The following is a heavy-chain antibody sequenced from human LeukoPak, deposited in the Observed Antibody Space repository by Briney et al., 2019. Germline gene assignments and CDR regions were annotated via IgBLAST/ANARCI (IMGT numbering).Heavy chain of an antibody. V-gene: IGHV4-61*01. CDR2: IYYSGST. J-gene: IGHJ5*02. CDR3: ARDSTMVRGVILDHNWFDP. D-gene: IGHD3-10*01. Sequence: PSETLSLTCTVSGGSISSSSYYWSWIRQPPGKGLEWIGYIYYSGSTNYNPSLKSRVTISVDTSKNQFSLKLSSVTAADTAVYYCARDSTMVRGVILDHNWFDPWGQGTLVTVSS. CDR1: GGSISSSSYY.